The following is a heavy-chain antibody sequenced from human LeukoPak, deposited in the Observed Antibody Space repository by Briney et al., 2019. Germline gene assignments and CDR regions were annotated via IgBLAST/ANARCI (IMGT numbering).Heavy chain of an antibody. CDR2: ISSGGMTI. CDR1: GFTFSSYE. D-gene: IGHD5-12*01. V-gene: IGHV3-48*03. CDR3: AREPISSGYDEYYFDY. J-gene: IGHJ4*02. Sequence: GGSRRLSCTASGFTFSSYEMNWVRQAPGKGLGWGSYISSGGMTIYYAGSVKGRFPISRDNAKNSLYRQVTAWRAGNTPGYNFAREPISSGYDEYYFDYWGQGTLVTVSS.